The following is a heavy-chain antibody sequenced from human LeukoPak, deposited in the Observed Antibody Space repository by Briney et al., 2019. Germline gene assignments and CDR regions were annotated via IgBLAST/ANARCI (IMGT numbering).Heavy chain of an antibody. CDR1: GFIFSRYW. CDR3: AIDEEITLGIDY. Sequence: GGSLRLSCAASGFIFSRYWMSWVRQAPGKGLEWVANVKEDGSEQYYVDSVRGRFTTSRDNAKNSIYLQMNSLRVEDTAVYYCAIDEEITLGIDYLGQGTLVTVSS. D-gene: IGHD3-16*01. V-gene: IGHV3-7*01. J-gene: IGHJ4*02. CDR2: VKEDGSEQ.